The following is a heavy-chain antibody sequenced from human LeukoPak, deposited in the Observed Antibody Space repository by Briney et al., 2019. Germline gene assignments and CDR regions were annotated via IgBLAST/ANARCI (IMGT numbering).Heavy chain of an antibody. V-gene: IGHV4-34*01. CDR3: AREADYYGRGWFDP. D-gene: IGHD3-10*01. CDR2: INHSGST. J-gene: IGHJ5*02. CDR1: GGSFSSYY. Sequence: SETLSLTCAVYGGSFSSYYWTWIRQPPGKGLEWIGEINHSGSTNYNPSLKSRVTISIDTSKNQFSLKLSSVTAADTAVYYCAREADYYGRGWFDPWGQGTLVTVSS.